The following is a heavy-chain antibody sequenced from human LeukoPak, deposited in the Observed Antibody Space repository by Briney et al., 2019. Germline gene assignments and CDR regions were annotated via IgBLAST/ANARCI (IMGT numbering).Heavy chain of an antibody. V-gene: IGHV3-7*03. D-gene: IGHD6-13*01. Sequence: PGGSLRLSCAASGFTFSSYWMSWVRQAPGKGLEWVANIKQDGSEKYYVDSVKGRFTISRDNAKNSLYLQMNSLRAEDTAAYYCAREDSSSSWYGGKFDYWGQGTLVTVSS. CDR1: GFTFSSYW. CDR3: AREDSSSSWYGGKFDY. CDR2: IKQDGSEK. J-gene: IGHJ4*02.